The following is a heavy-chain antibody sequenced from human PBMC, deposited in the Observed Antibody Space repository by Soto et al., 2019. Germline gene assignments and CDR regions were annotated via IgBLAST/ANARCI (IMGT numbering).Heavy chain of an antibody. CDR1: GGSISSYY. CDR2: IYYSGST. V-gene: IGHV4-59*01. CDR3: ARIQDTAMVTSYYGMDV. D-gene: IGHD5-18*01. Sequence: SETLSLTCPVSGGSISSYYLSWIRQPPGKGLEWIGYIYYSGSTNYNPSLKSRVTISVDTSKNQFSLKLSSVTAADTAVYYCARIQDTAMVTSYYGMDVWGQGTTVTVSS. J-gene: IGHJ6*02.